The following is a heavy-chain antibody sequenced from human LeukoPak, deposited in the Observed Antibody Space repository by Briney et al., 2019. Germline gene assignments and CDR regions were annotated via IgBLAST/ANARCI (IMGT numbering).Heavy chain of an antibody. CDR2: LYSGGST. J-gene: IGHJ5*02. D-gene: IGHD3-10*01. CDR3: ARNLWFGELSWFDP. Sequence: GGSLRLSCVASGFSVSSDYMTWVRQAPGKGLEWVSVLYSGGSTYYADSVKGRFTISRDNSKNTLYLQMNNLRVEDTAVYYCARNLWFGELSWFDPWGQGTLVTVSS. V-gene: IGHV3-53*01. CDR1: GFSVSSDY.